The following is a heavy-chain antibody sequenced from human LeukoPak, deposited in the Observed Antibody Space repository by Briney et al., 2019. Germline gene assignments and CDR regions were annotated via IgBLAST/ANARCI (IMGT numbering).Heavy chain of an antibody. CDR3: ARDTMAAIKVFDY. D-gene: IGHD5-12*01. J-gene: IGHJ4*02. CDR2: IIPIFGTA. V-gene: IGHV1-69*05. CDR1: GGTFSSYA. Sequence: ASVTVSCKASGGTFSSYAISWVRQAPGQGLEWMGGIIPIFGTANYAQKFQGRVTMTTDTSTSTAYMELRSLRSDDTAVYYCARDTMAAIKVFDYWGQGTLVTVSS.